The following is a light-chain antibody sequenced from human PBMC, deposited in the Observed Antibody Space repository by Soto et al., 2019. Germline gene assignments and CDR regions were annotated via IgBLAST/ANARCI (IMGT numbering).Light chain of an antibody. CDR1: RSLSSSH. J-gene: IGKJ1*01. V-gene: IGKV3-20*01. Sequence: IVLRQSPGTLSWYAWAGARLSCRASRSLSSSHLAWYQQKPGPALRLLIHDASSRATGISDRFTATGSGTDVTLTFTTLEPEELEVDYGQQYGSSPRTCALGTKGDIK. CDR2: DAS. CDR3: QQYGSSPRT.